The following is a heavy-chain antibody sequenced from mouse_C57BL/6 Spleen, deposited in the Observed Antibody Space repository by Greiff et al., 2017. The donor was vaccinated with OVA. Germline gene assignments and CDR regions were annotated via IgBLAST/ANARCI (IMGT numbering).Heavy chain of an antibody. CDR2: INPNNGGT. J-gene: IGHJ4*01. CDR3: ARRVHYYGSSYNYAMDY. D-gene: IGHD1-1*01. CDR1: GYTFTDYN. V-gene: IGHV1-18*01. Sequence: EVQLQQSGPELVKPGASVKIPCKASGYTFTDYNMDWVKQSHGKSLEWIGDINPNNGGTIYNQKFKGKATLTVDKSSSTAYMELRSLTSEDTAVYYCARRVHYYGSSYNYAMDYWGQGTSVTVSS.